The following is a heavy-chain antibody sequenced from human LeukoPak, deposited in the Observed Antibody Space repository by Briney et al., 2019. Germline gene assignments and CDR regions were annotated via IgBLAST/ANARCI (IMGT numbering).Heavy chain of an antibody. Sequence: PSETLSLTCTVSVGAISSYYWSWIRRPPGTGLEWIGDIYYSGSTNYNPSLQSRVTISVDPSKHQFSLTLSSVTAAPPAAYYCARHHATVAKIVGERAFDIWGQGTMVTVSS. CDR3: ARHHATVAKIVGERAFDI. J-gene: IGHJ3*02. V-gene: IGHV4-59*08. D-gene: IGHD3-22*01. CDR2: IYYSGST. CDR1: VGAISSYY.